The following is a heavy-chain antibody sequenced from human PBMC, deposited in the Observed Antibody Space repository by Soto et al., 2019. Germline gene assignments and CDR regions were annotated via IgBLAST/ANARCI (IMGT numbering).Heavy chain of an antibody. V-gene: IGHV3-23*01. D-gene: IGHD2-15*01. CDR2: ISGGGGSA. CDR1: GFTFSNYG. J-gene: IGHJ3*02. CDR3: GKTGFTGGGAFDI. Sequence: EVRLLESGGGLVQPGGSLRLSCAASGFTFSNYGMNWVRQAPGKGLEWVSSISGGGGSADYADSVKGRFTISRDNSRNTLYLQWSGLRAEDTGVYYCGKTGFTGGGAFDIWGQGTMVTVSS.